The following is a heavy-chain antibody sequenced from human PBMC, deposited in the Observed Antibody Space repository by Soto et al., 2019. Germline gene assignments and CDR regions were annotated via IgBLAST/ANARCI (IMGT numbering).Heavy chain of an antibody. V-gene: IGHV4-59*01. CDR3: ARVRGDGYNWGFDY. CDR2: IYYSGST. J-gene: IGHJ4*02. Sequence: QVQLQESGPGLVKPSETLSLTCTVSGGSISSYYWSWIRQPPGKGLEWIGYIYYSGSTNYNPSLNSRVTISVDTSKNQFSLKLSSVTAADTAVYYCARVRGDGYNWGFDYWGQGTLVTVSS. D-gene: IGHD5-12*01. CDR1: GGSISSYY.